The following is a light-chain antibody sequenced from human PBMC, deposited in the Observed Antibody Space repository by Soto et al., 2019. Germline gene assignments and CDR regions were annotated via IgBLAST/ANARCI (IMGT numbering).Light chain of an antibody. CDR1: SSNIGSNY. V-gene: IGLV1-47*01. J-gene: IGLJ2*01. Sequence: QSVLTQPPSASGTPGQRVTISCYGSSSNIGSNYVYWYQQVPGTAPRLLMYRASQRPSGVPDRFSGSKSGTSASLAISGLRSEDEADYYCAAWDDTLKGLVFGGGTKVTVL. CDR3: AAWDDTLKGLV. CDR2: RAS.